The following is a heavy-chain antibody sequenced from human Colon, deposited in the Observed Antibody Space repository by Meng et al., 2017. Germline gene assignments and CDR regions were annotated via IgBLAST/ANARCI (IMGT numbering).Heavy chain of an antibody. J-gene: IGHJ4*02. CDR1: GGSSSSSNW. D-gene: IGHD6-13*01. Sequence: QEQVKESGPGMVKPSGTLSITCDVSGGSSSSSNWWIWIRQPPGKGLEWIGEIYHSRSTNYNPSLKSRVTISVDKSKNQFSLKLSSVTAADTAVYYCARNSAAGVDYWGQGTLVTVSS. CDR3: ARNSAAGVDY. V-gene: IGHV4-4*02. CDR2: IYHSRST.